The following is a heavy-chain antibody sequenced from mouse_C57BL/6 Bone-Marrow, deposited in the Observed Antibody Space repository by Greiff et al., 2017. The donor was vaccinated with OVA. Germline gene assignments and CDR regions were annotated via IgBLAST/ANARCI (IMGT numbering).Heavy chain of an antibody. J-gene: IGHJ4*01. V-gene: IGHV1-76*01. D-gene: IGHD2-2*01. Sequence: VQVVESGAELVRPGASVKLSCKASGYTFTDYYINWVKQRPGQGLEWIARIYPGSGNTYYNEKFKGKATLTADKSSSTAYMQLSSLTAEDSAVYFCARGLPLDAMDYWGQGTSVTVAS. CDR2: IYPGSGNT. CDR1: GYTFTDYY. CDR3: ARGLPLDAMDY.